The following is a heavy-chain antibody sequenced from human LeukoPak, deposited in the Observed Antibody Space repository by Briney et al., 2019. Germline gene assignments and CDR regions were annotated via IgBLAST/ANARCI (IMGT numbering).Heavy chain of an antibody. J-gene: IGHJ4*02. CDR3: ATEFYSYGYNY. CDR2: ISGSGGST. V-gene: IGHV3-23*01. CDR1: GFIFRNYA. Sequence: HPGGSLRLSCAASGFIFRNYAMSWVRQSPGKGLEWVSTISGSGGSTSYADSVKGRFTISRDISRHTLYLQMNSLRPEDTAVYYCATEFYSYGYNYWGQGTLVTVSS. D-gene: IGHD3-16*01.